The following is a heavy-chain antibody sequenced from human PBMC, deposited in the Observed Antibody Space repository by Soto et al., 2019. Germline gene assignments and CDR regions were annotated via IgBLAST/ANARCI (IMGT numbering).Heavy chain of an antibody. D-gene: IGHD6-19*01. J-gene: IGHJ5*02. CDR2: IYTSGST. Sequence: SSETLSLTCTVSGGSISSYYWSWIRQPAGKGLEWIGRIYTSGSTNYNPSLKSRVTMSVDTSKNQFSLKLSSVTAADTAVYYCARDRNGPRYSSGWYWFDPWGQGTLVTVSS. CDR3: ARDRNGPRYSSGWYWFDP. CDR1: GGSISSYY. V-gene: IGHV4-4*07.